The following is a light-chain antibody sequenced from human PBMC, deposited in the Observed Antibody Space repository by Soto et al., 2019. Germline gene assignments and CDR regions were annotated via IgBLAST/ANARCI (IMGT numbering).Light chain of an antibody. Sequence: QSALTQPASVSGSPGRSVTISCTGTSSDVGDFNYVSWYQHLPGRAPKLIIYDVSNRPSGISYRFSASKSGRTASLTISGLQAEEEADYYCSTYSSSTTLVVFGGGTKLTVL. CDR3: STYSSSTTLVV. V-gene: IGLV2-14*03. J-gene: IGLJ2*01. CDR1: SSDVGDFNY. CDR2: DVS.